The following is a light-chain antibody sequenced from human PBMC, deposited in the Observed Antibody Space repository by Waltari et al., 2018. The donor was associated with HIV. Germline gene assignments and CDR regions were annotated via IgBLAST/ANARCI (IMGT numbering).Light chain of an antibody. V-gene: IGKV3-15*01. J-gene: IGKJ4*01. CDR2: GAS. Sequence: VMLQSPATLSVSPVDRVTLSCRATESVSSDLAWYQWKPGQAPKLVIYGASTRANGIPGRFSGSGSGTDFTLTISSLQSEDFAVYYCQQYKKWPLTFGGGTRVEFK. CDR3: QQYKKWPLT. CDR1: ESVSSD.